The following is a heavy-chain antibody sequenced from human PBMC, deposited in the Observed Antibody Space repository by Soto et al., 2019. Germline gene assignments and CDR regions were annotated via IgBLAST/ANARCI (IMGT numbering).Heavy chain of an antibody. Sequence: EVQLVESGGGLVQPGGSLRLSCAASGFTFSGSCMHWGRQAPGKGLVWVSRINGDGSGTSYADFVKGRFTISIDDAKNKLFLQMTGLRAEDTAVYYCARGIFGSGTANDYWGQGTLVTVSS. CDR1: GFTFSGSC. CDR2: INGDGSGT. D-gene: IGHD3-10*01. J-gene: IGHJ4*02. V-gene: IGHV3-74*01. CDR3: ARGIFGSGTANDY.